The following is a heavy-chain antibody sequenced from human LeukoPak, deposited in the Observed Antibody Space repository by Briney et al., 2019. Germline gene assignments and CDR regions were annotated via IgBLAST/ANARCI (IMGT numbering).Heavy chain of an antibody. CDR2: ISYDGSNK. V-gene: IGHV3-30*03. D-gene: IGHD2-15*01. Sequence: GGSLRLSCAASGFTFSSYGMHWVRQAPGKGLEWVAVISYDGSNKYYADSVKGRFTISRDNSKNTLYLQMNSLRAEDTAVYYCARDTTRSGGSCQFDYWGQGTLVTVSS. CDR3: ARDTTRSGGSCQFDY. J-gene: IGHJ4*02. CDR1: GFTFSSYG.